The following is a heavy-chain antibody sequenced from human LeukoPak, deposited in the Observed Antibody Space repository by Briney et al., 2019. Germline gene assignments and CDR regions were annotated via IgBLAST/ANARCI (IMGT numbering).Heavy chain of an antibody. CDR3: ARGPLGRRGYSGYVTFDY. D-gene: IGHD5-12*01. CDR1: GYTFTDYY. Sequence: ASVKVSCKASGYTFTDYYMHWVRQAPGQGLEWMGRINPNSGGTNYAQKFQGRVTMTRDTSITTAYMELSRLRSDDTAVYYCARGPLGRRGYSGYVTFDYWGQGTLVTVSS. CDR2: INPNSGGT. V-gene: IGHV1-2*06. J-gene: IGHJ4*02.